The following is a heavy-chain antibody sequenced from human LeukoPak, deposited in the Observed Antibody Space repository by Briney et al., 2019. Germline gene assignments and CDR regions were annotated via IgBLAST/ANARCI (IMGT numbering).Heavy chain of an antibody. CDR2: IIPILGIA. J-gene: IGHJ5*02. CDR1: GGTFSSYA. V-gene: IGHV1-69*04. CDR3: ARLTTVTTGWFDP. D-gene: IGHD4-17*01. Sequence: GSSVKVSCKASGGTFSSYAISWVRQAPGQGLEWMGRIIPILGIANYAQKFQGRVTITADKSTSTAYMELSSLRSEDTAVYYCARLTTVTTGWFDPWGQGTLVTVSS.